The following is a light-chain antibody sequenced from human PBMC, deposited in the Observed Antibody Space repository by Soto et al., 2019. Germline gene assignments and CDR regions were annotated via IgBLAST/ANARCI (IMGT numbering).Light chain of an antibody. V-gene: IGKV3-15*01. CDR2: GAS. CDR3: QQRSNWPIT. CDR1: QNIRSN. Sequence: EIVMTQSPGTLSVSPGEGVTLSCRASQNIRSNLAWYLQKPGQAPRLLIYGASIRANGVPDRFSGGGSGTEFILTISSLQSEDFALYYCQQRSNWPITFGQGTRL. J-gene: IGKJ5*01.